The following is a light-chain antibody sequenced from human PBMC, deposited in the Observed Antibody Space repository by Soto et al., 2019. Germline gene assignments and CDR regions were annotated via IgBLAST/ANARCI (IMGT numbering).Light chain of an antibody. J-gene: IGKJ1*01. CDR1: QSVHSRY. CDR2: SAT. Sequence: LVLTQSPGTLSLSPGERATLSCWASQSVHSRYLSWYQQRVGQAPRLLIYSATTRATGIPDRFSGSGSGTDFTLTISRLEPEDFAVYYCQQFDNSQWTFGQGTKVDI. V-gene: IGKV3-20*01. CDR3: QQFDNSQWT.